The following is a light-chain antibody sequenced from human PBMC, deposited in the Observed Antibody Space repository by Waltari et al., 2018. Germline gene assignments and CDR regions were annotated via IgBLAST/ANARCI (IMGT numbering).Light chain of an antibody. CDR1: SSNIGSNY. CDR3: AAWDDSLSGWV. J-gene: IGLJ3*02. CDR2: RNN. V-gene: IGLV1-47*01. Sequence: GQRVTISCSGSSSNIGSNYVYWYQQLPGTAPKLLIYRNNQRPSGVPDRFSGSKSGTSASLAISGLRSEDEADYYCAAWDDSLSGWVFGGGTKLTVL.